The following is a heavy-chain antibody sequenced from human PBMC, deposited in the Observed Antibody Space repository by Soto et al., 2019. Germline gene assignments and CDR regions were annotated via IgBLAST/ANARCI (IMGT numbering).Heavy chain of an antibody. V-gene: IGHV3-9*01. D-gene: IGHD6-13*01. CDR1: GFTFSSYA. CDR3: AKYSSSWYYFDY. Sequence: GGSLRLSCAASGFTFSSYAMHWVRQAPGKGLEWVAGIRWNSGSIDYADSVKGRFTISRDNAKNSLYLQMNSLRAEDTALYYCAKYSSSWYYFDYWGQGTLVTVSS. CDR2: IRWNSGSI. J-gene: IGHJ4*02.